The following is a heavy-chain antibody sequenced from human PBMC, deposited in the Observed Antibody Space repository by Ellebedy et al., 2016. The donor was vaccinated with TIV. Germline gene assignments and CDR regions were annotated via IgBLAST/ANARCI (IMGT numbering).Heavy chain of an antibody. D-gene: IGHD3-22*01. Sequence: GESLKISCAASGFTFSSYAMSWVRQAPGKGLEWVSAISGSGGSTYYADSVKGRFTISRDNSKNTLYLQMNSLRAEDTAVYYCAKDIPYYYDSSGYLDYWGQGTLVTVSS. V-gene: IGHV3-23*01. J-gene: IGHJ4*02. CDR2: ISGSGGST. CDR1: GFTFSSYA. CDR3: AKDIPYYYDSSGYLDY.